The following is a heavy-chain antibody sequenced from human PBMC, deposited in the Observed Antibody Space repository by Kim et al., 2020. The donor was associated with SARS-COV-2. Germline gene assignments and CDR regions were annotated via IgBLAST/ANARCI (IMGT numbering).Heavy chain of an antibody. V-gene: IGHV2-70*01. CDR2: EK. Sequence: EKAYTTSLKTRLTISKDTSNNQVVLTMTNMDPVDTATYYCARTRGGMDVWGQGTTVTVSS. D-gene: IGHD3-10*01. CDR3: ARTRGGMDV. J-gene: IGHJ6*02.